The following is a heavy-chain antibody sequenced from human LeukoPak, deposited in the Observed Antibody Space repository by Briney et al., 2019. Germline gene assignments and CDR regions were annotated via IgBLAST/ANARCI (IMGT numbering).Heavy chain of an antibody. D-gene: IGHD3-10*01. J-gene: IGHJ4*02. CDR1: GGSFSGYS. Sequence: SETLSLTCAVYGGSFSGYSWSWIRQPPGKGLEWIWEINHSGSTNYNPSLKSRVTISVDTSKNQSSLKLSSVTAADTAVYYCARVKGYYGSGSYILDYWGQGTVVSVSS. CDR3: ARVKGYYGSGSYILDY. V-gene: IGHV4-34*01. CDR2: INHSGST.